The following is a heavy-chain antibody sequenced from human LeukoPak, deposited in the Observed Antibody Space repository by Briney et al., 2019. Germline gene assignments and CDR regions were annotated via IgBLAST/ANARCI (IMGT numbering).Heavy chain of an antibody. J-gene: IGHJ4*02. CDR2: IYTSGST. Sequence: PSETLSLTCTVSDGSISSGSYYWSWIRQPAGKGLEWIGRIYTSGSTNYNPSLKSRVTISVDTSKNQFSLKLSSVSAADTAVYYCARVYGDSTGVDYWGQGTLVTVSS. CDR3: ARVYGDSTGVDY. CDR1: DGSISSGSYY. V-gene: IGHV4-61*02. D-gene: IGHD4-17*01.